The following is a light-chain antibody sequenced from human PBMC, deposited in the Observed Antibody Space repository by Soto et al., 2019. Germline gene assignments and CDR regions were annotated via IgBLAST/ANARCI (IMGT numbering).Light chain of an antibody. CDR2: EVS. V-gene: IGLV2-8*01. J-gene: IGLJ2*01. CDR3: SSYAGSNFVV. Sequence: QSVLTQPPSASGSPGQSVTISCTGTSSDVGVYNYVSWYQQHPGKAPKLMIYEVSKRPSGVPDRFSGSKSGNTASLTGSGLQAEDESDYYCSSYAGSNFVVFGGGAKLTVL. CDR1: SSDVGVYNY.